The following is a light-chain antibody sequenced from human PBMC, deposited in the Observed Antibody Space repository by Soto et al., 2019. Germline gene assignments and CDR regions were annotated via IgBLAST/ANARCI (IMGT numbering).Light chain of an antibody. V-gene: IGKV3-15*01. Sequence: EIVMTQSPATLSVCPGERATLSCRASQSVSSNLAWYQQKPCQAPRLLIYGASPRATGIPARFSGSGSGTEFTLTISSLQSEDFAVYYCQQYNNWPPYTFGQGTKLEIK. J-gene: IGKJ2*01. CDR2: GAS. CDR3: QQYNNWPPYT. CDR1: QSVSSN.